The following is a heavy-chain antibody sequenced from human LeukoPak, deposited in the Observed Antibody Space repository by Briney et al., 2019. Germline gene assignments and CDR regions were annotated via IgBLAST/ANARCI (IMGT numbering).Heavy chain of an antibody. CDR3: ARRHKRSAHNYGVDY. V-gene: IGHV5-51*01. CDR2: IYPGDSDT. D-gene: IGHD5-18*01. CDR1: GYGFTNYW. Sequence: GESLKISCKGSGYGFTNYWIAWVRQVPGKGLEWMGIIYPGDSDTRYSSSFQGQVTISADKSISTAYLQWNSLKASDTAMYYCARRHKRSAHNYGVDYWGQGTLVTVSS. J-gene: IGHJ4*02.